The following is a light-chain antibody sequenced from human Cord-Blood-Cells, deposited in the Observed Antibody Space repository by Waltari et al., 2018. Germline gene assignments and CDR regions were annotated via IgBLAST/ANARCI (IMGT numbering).Light chain of an antibody. CDR3: QQRSNWPPKLT. V-gene: IGKV3-11*01. CDR1: QRVSSY. CDR2: DAS. J-gene: IGKJ4*01. Sequence: EIVLTQSPATLSLSPGERATLSCRASQRVSSYLAWYQQKPGQAPRLLIYDASNRATGIPARFSGSGSGTDFTLTISSLEPEDFAVYDCQQRSNWPPKLTFGGGTKVEIK.